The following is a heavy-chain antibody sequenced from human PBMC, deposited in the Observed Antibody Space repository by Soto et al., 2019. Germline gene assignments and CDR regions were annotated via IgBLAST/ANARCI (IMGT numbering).Heavy chain of an antibody. J-gene: IGHJ4*02. CDR3: ARGYSGSLDY. D-gene: IGHD1-26*01. V-gene: IGHV4-59*01. CDR2: IYYGGST. Sequence: SETLSLTCTVSGGSISSYYWSWIRQPPGKGLEWIGYIYYGGSTNYNPSLKSRVTISVDTSKNQFSLKLSSVTAADTAVYYCARGYSGSLDYWGQGTLVTVSS. CDR1: GGSISSYY.